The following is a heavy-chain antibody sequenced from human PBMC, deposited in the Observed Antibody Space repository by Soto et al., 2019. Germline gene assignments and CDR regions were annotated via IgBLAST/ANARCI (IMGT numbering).Heavy chain of an antibody. CDR1: AGTFSSYT. Sequence: QVQLVQSGAEVKKPGSSVKVSCKASAGTFSSYTISWVRQAPGQGLEWMGRIIPILGIANYAQKFQGRVTITADKSTSTAYMELSSLRSEDTAVYYCAYTRGYSSGWYSMDVWGQGTTVTVSS. CDR2: IIPILGIA. D-gene: IGHD6-19*01. V-gene: IGHV1-69*02. CDR3: AYTRGYSSGWYSMDV. J-gene: IGHJ6*02.